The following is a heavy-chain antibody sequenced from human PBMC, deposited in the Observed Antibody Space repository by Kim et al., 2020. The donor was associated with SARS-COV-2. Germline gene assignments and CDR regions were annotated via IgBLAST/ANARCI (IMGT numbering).Heavy chain of an antibody. D-gene: IGHD3-22*01. V-gene: IGHV3-48*04. J-gene: IGHJ6*01. CDR2: ISADSSVI. CDR1: GFTFSRYD. Sequence: GGSLRLSCAASGFTFSRYDMNWVRQAPGKGLEWVSYISADSSVIHYADSVQGRFTIPRDNAKNSLLLYMNSLRAEDTSLYYCAREPLHSNGYIHYGMDV. CDR3: AREPLHSNGYIHYGMDV.